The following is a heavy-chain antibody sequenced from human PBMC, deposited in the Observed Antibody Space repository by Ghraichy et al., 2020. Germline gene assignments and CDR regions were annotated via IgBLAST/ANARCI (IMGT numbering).Heavy chain of an antibody. Sequence: ASVKVSCKASGYGFTNYYIHWVRQAPGQGLEWMGGINPSGGSTSYEKMFQDRITMTRDTSTSTVYMELYSLRSEDTAVYYCARSWNDEDSLDYWGQGTLVIVSS. CDR1: GYGFTNYY. CDR3: ARSWNDEDSLDY. CDR2: INPSGGST. D-gene: IGHD1-1*01. J-gene: IGHJ4*02. V-gene: IGHV1-46*01.